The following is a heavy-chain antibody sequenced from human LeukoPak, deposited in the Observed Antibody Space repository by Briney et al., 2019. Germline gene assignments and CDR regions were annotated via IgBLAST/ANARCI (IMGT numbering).Heavy chain of an antibody. J-gene: IGHJ4*02. V-gene: IGHV4-59*01. D-gene: IGHD3-3*01. CDR3: ARGGGLDYDFWSGYYGY. CDR1: GGSTSSYY. CDR2: IYYSGST. Sequence: SETLSLTCTVSGGSTSSYYWSWIRQPPGKGLEWIGYIYYSGSTNYNPSLKSRVTISVDTSKNQFSLKLSSVTAADTAVYYCARGGGLDYDFWSGYYGYWGQGTLVTVSS.